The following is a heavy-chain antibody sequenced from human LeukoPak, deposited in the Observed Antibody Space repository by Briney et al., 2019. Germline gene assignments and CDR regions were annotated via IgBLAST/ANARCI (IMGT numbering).Heavy chain of an antibody. CDR3: ARVDYGDYYYYYGMDV. J-gene: IGHJ6*02. V-gene: IGHV4-34*01. Sequence: SETLSLTCAVYGGSFRGYYWSWIRQPPGKGLEWIGEINHSGSTNYNPSPKSRVTISVDTSKNQFSLKLSAVTAADTAVYYCARVDYGDYYYYYGMDVWGQGTTVTVSS. CDR1: GGSFRGYY. CDR2: INHSGST. D-gene: IGHD4-17*01.